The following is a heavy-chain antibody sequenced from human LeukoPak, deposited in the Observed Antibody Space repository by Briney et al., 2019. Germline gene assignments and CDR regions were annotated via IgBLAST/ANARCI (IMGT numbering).Heavy chain of an antibody. V-gene: IGHV1-2*02. CDR1: GYTFTDYY. CDR3: AREGNGLLSKDLDY. D-gene: IGHD2-15*01. CDR2: INPRDGGT. J-gene: IGHJ4*02. Sequence: ASVKVSCKGSGYTFTDYYLHWVRQAPGQGLEWVGYINPRDGGTSSPPNFRGRVTMTTDASSSTVYMELSRLTSDDTAVYYCAREGNGLLSKDLDYWGQGTLVTVSS.